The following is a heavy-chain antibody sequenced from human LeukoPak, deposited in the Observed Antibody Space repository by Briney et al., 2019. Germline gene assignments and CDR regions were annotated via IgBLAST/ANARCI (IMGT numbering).Heavy chain of an antibody. J-gene: IGHJ3*02. CDR1: GYTFTNYD. V-gene: IGHV1-8*01. CDR3: ARDHLWGPFLVGATNAFDI. D-gene: IGHD1-26*01. Sequence: ASVKVSCKASGYTFTNYDINWVRQATGQGLEWMGWMNANSGNTGYAQKFQGRVTMTRNTSISTAYMELSRLRSDDTAVYYCARDHLWGPFLVGATNAFDIWGQGTMVTVSS. CDR2: MNANSGNT.